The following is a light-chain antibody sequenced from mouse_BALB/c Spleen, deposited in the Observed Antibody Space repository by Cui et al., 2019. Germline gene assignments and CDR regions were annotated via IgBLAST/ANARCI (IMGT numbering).Light chain of an antibody. J-gene: IGKJ5*01. Sequence: ETTVTQSQASVSMAIGEKVNIRCLTSNDIDDDMNWYQQKPGSPPKLLISEGSTLRPGVPSRFTSSGSGTDFFFTIEHMLSEDVADYYCLQCDSFPLTFGAGTKLELK. CDR2: EGS. CDR3: LQCDSFPLT. V-gene: IGKV17-121*01. CDR1: NDIDDD.